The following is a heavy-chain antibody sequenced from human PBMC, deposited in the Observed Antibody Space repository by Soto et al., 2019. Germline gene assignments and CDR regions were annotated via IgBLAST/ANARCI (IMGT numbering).Heavy chain of an antibody. CDR3: ARGEDSSGYSDAFDI. J-gene: IGHJ3*02. D-gene: IGHD3-22*01. CDR1: GGSFSGSY. Sequence: PSETLSLTCAVYGGSFSGSYWTWIRQPPGKGLEWIGEINHSGSTNYNPSLKSRVTISVDTSKNQSSLKLSSVTAADTAVYYCARGEDSSGYSDAFDIWGQGTMVTVSS. V-gene: IGHV4-34*01. CDR2: INHSGST.